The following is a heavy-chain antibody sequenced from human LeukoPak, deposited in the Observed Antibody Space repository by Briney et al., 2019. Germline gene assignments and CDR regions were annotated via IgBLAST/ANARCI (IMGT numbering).Heavy chain of an antibody. D-gene: IGHD4-17*01. Sequence: ASVKVSCKASGGTFSSYAISWVRQAPGQGLEWMGGIIPIFGTANYAQKFQGRVTITADKSTSTAYMELSSLRSEDTAVYYCARIGGDYENYYCYYMDVWGKGTTVTVSS. V-gene: IGHV1-69*06. CDR1: GGTFSSYA. CDR2: IIPIFGTA. CDR3: ARIGGDYENYYCYYMDV. J-gene: IGHJ6*03.